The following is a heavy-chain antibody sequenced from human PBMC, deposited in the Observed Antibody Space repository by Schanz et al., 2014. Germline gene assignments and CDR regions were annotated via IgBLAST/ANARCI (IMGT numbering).Heavy chain of an antibody. CDR1: GFTFNTYA. V-gene: IGHV3-23*01. Sequence: DVQLLESGGGLVQPGGSLRLSCAASGFTFNTYAMTWVRQAPGKGLEWVSAISGSGGSTYYADSVKGRFTISRDNSKNTLYLQMNSLRAEDTAVYYCARDPSHGDYDYYFDSWGQGTLVTVSS. J-gene: IGHJ4*02. CDR2: ISGSGGST. CDR3: ARDPSHGDYDYYFDS. D-gene: IGHD3-22*01.